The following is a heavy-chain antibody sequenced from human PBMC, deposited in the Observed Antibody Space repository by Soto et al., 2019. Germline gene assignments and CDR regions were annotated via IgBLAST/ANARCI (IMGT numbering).Heavy chain of an antibody. V-gene: IGHV3-43*01. CDR3: AKDINYKVWVVEGYGYYGMDV. CDR2: ISWGGGST. D-gene: IGHD3-10*01. J-gene: IGHJ6*02. Sequence: LRLSCAASGFTFDDYTMHWVRQAPGKGLEWVSLISWGGGSTYYADSVKGRFTISRDNSKNSLYLQMNSLRTEDTALYYCAKDINYKVWVVEGYGYYGMDVWGQGTTVTVSS. CDR1: GFTFDDYT.